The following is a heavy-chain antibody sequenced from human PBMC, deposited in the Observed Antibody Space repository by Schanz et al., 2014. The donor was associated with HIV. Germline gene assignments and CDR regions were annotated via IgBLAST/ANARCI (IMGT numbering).Heavy chain of an antibody. CDR2: ISGKNGET. J-gene: IGHJ5*02. V-gene: IGHV1-18*01. CDR3: ARDLNRWRDGSEKWLDT. D-gene: IGHD2-15*01. CDR1: GYTFSRSA. Sequence: QVQLVQSGTEVAQPGASVKVSCKASGYTFSRSAIIWVRQAPGQGLEWMGWISGKNGETNYAQNFQGRVTMTTDTSASTSYMELTRLRSDDTAMYYCARDLNRWRDGSEKWLDTWGQGTLVTVSS.